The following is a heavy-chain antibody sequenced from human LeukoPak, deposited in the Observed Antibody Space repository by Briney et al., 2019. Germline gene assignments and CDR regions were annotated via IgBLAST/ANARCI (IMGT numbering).Heavy chain of an antibody. Sequence: GGSLRLSCAASGFTFDNYAMTWVRQAPGRGLEWISTISGSGYTTYYADSVKGRFTISRGNSKNTLYLQMNSLRAEDTAVYYCAKEKYSSSSDWFDPWGQGTLVTVSS. CDR3: AKEKYSSSSDWFDP. CDR2: ISGSGYTT. D-gene: IGHD6-6*01. CDR1: GFTFDNYA. V-gene: IGHV3-23*01. J-gene: IGHJ5*02.